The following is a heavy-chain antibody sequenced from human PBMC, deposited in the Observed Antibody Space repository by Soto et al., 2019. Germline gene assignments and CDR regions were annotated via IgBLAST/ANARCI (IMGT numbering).Heavy chain of an antibody. Sequence: QLQLQESGSGLVKPSQTLSLTCAVSGGSISSGGYSWSWIRQPPGKGLEWIGYIYHSGSTYYNPSPTSRVTISVDTSKTPFSLNLRSVTAADTAVYSCPTLVGGKGYYWGQGTLVTVSS. CDR1: GGSISSGGYS. J-gene: IGHJ4*02. CDR3: PTLVGGKGYY. V-gene: IGHV4-30-2*01. CDR2: IYHSGST. D-gene: IGHD1-26*01.